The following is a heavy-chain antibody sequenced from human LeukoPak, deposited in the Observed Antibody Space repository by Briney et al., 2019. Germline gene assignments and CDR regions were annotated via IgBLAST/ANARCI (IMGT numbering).Heavy chain of an antibody. V-gene: IGHV3-66*01. CDR2: IYSGGST. Sequence: GGSQTLSCAASGFTVGSNTMSWVRQAPGKGLEWVSIIYSGGSTSYADSVKGRFTISRDNSKNTLYLQMNSLRTEDTAVYYCARGGSYFDISGYYFYWGQGTLVTVSS. CDR1: GFTVGSNT. CDR3: ARGGSYFDISGYYFY. D-gene: IGHD3-22*01. J-gene: IGHJ4*02.